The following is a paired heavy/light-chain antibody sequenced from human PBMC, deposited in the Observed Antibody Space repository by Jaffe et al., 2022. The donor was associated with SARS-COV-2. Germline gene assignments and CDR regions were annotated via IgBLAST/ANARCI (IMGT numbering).Heavy chain of an antibody. V-gene: IGHV3-9*01. D-gene: IGHD3-9*01. Sequence: EVQLVESGGGLIQPGRSLRLSCAASGFTFIDYAMHWVRQAPGKGLEWVSGLSWNSGDIAYADSVKGRFTISRDNAKNSLYLQMHSLRAEDTALYYCAKGPAYDILTGYGYFDYWGQGTQVTVSS. CDR3: AKGPAYDILTGYGYFDY. CDR2: LSWNSGDI. CDR1: GFTFIDYA. J-gene: IGHJ4*02.
Light chain of an antibody. J-gene: IGKJ3*01. CDR1: QSVLNSPNNKNY. V-gene: IGKV4-1*01. Sequence: DIVMTQSPDSLAVSLGERATINCKSSQSVLNSPNNKNYLAWYQQKPGQPPKVLIYWASTRESGVPDRFSGSGSGTDFTLTISSLQAEDVAVYYCQQYYSIPFTFGPGTKVDIK. CDR2: WAS. CDR3: QQYYSIPFT.